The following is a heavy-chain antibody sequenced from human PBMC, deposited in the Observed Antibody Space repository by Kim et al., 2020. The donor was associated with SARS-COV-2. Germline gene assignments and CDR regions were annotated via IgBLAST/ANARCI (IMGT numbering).Heavy chain of an antibody. CDR1: GGSISSYY. CDR2: IYYSGST. Sequence: SETLSLTCTVSGGSISSYYWSWIRQPPGKGLEWIGYIYYSGSTNYNPSLKSRVTISVDTSKNQFSLKLSSVTAADTAVYYCARDRGSSWFLDYWGQGTLVTVSS. D-gene: IGHD6-13*01. CDR3: ARDRGSSWFLDY. V-gene: IGHV4-59*01. J-gene: IGHJ4*02.